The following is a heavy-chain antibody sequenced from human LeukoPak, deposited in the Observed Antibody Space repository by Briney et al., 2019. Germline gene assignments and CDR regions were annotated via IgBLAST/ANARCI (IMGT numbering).Heavy chain of an antibody. J-gene: IGHJ4*02. CDR1: GGSISSYY. CDR2: IYYSGST. V-gene: IGHV4-59*12. Sequence: SETLSLTCTVSGGSISSYYWSWIRQPPGKGLEWIGSIYYSGSTYYNPSLKSRVTISVDTSKNQFSLKLSSVTAADTAVYYCARDGEWFDYWGQGTLVTVSS. CDR3: ARDGEWFDY. D-gene: IGHD7-27*01.